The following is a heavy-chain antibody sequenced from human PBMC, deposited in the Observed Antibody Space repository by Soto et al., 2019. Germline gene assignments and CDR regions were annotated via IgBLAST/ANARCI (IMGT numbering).Heavy chain of an antibody. J-gene: IGHJ6*02. V-gene: IGHV3-21*01. CDR1: GFTFSSYS. CDR3: ARDLAIDSSGWLRYYYGMDV. CDR2: ISSSSSYI. Sequence: PGGSLRLSCAAAGFTFSSYSMNWVRQAPGKGLERVSSISSSSSYIYYADSVKGRFTISRDNAKNSLYLQMNSLRAEDTAVYYCARDLAIDSSGWLRYYYGMDVWGQGTTVTVSS. D-gene: IGHD6-19*01.